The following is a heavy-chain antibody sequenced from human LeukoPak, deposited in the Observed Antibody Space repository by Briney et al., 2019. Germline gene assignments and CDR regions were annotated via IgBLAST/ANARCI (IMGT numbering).Heavy chain of an antibody. J-gene: IGHJ3*02. Sequence: SQTLSLTCAISGDSVSSNSATWNWIRQSPSRGLEWLGRTYYRSKWYNDYAVSVKSRITINPDTSKNQFSLELSSVTAADTAVYYCARDLGYSGDAFDIWGQGTMVTVSS. D-gene: IGHD5-24*01. CDR3: ARDLGYSGDAFDI. CDR1: GDSVSSNSAT. V-gene: IGHV6-1*01. CDR2: TYYRSKWYN.